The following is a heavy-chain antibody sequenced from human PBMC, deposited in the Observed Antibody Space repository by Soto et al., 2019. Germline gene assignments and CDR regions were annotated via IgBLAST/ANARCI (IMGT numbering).Heavy chain of an antibody. V-gene: IGHV3-74*01. CDR2: IDKVGTDS. CDR1: EFTFSGRS. Sequence: EVQLVESGGGLVQPGGSLRLSCAASEFTFSGRSVHWVRQAPGKGLVWVSGIDKVGTDSTYADSVKGRFTSSRDNAKNTVDLQMNSQRVEDTAVYYCARGWFGPDVWGKGTTVTVSS. J-gene: IGHJ6*03. CDR3: ARGWFGPDV. D-gene: IGHD3-10*01.